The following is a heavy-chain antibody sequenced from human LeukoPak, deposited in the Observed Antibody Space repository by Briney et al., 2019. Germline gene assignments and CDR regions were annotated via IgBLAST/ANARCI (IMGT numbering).Heavy chain of an antibody. CDR3: ARELAVADTFDY. Sequence: PGRSLRLSCAASGFTFSSYAMHWVRQAPGKGLEWVAVISYDGSNKYYADSVKGRFTISRDNSKNTLYLQMNSLRAEDTAVYYCARELAVADTFDYWGQGTLVTVSS. V-gene: IGHV3-30*04. D-gene: IGHD6-19*01. J-gene: IGHJ4*02. CDR2: ISYDGSNK. CDR1: GFTFSSYA.